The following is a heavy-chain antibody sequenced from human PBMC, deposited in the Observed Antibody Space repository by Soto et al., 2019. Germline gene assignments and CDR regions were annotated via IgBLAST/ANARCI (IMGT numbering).Heavy chain of an antibody. Sequence: ASVKVSCKASGYTFTSYGISWVRQAPGQGLEWMGWISAYNGNTNYAQKLQGRVTMATDTSTSTAYMKLRSLRSDDTAVYYCARLSVGATVGSPWGQGTLVTVSS. CDR1: GYTFTSYG. V-gene: IGHV1-18*01. CDR2: ISAYNGNT. D-gene: IGHD1-26*01. J-gene: IGHJ5*02. CDR3: ARLSVGATVGSP.